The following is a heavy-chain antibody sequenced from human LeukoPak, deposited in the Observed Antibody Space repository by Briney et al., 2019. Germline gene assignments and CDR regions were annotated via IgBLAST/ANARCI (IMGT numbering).Heavy chain of an antibody. D-gene: IGHD1-26*01. CDR2: IIPILGIA. CDR3: ARGAYVVGGTLDY. CDR1: GGTFSSYA. J-gene: IGHJ4*02. Sequence: ASVNVSRKASGGTFSSYAISWVRQAPGQGLEWMGRIIPILGIANYAQKFQGRVTITADKSTSTAYMELSSLRSEDTAVYYCARGAYVVGGTLDYWGQGTLLTVSS. V-gene: IGHV1-69*04.